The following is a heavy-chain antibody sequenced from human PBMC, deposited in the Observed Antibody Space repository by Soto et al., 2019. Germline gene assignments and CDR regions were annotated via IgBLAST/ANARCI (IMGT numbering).Heavy chain of an antibody. CDR2: LIPIFGTS. D-gene: IGHD3-9*01. CDR1: GGTFTTFA. V-gene: IGHV1-69*18. J-gene: IGHJ6*02. CDR3: ARDGRHDILTGLGVMDV. Sequence: QVQLVQSGPEVKKPGSSVKVSCKTSGGTFTTFAISWVRQAPGQGPQWMGRLIPIFGTSIYAQNFQDRVTITGDASTSTAYMELRSLRSEDTAVYFCARDGRHDILTGLGVMDVWGQGTTVTVSS.